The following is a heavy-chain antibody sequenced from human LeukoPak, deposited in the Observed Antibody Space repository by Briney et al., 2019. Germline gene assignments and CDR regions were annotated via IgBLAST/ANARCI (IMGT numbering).Heavy chain of an antibody. CDR2: IYTSGST. CDR1: GDSISSYY. Sequence: SETLSLTCTVSGDSISSYYWSWIRQPAGKGLEWIGRIYTSGSTNYIPSLKSRVTMSVDTSKNQFSLKLSSVTAADTAVYYCARGDSSSWYNRAFDIWGQGTMVTVSS. CDR3: ARGDSSSWYNRAFDI. J-gene: IGHJ3*02. D-gene: IGHD6-13*01. V-gene: IGHV4-4*07.